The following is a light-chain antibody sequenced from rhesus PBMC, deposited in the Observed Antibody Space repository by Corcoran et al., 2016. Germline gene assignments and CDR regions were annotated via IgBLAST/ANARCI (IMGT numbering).Light chain of an antibody. Sequence: SSALTQPPSVSVSPGQTARITCGGDKIGNEDVNWYQQKPPQAPVPVISYDGQRPSGIPERFSGSKSGNTATLTISGVEAGDEADYYCQIWDTTTGLTYIFGGGTRLTVL. CDR2: YDG. CDR1: KIGNED. J-gene: IGLJ1*01. CDR3: QIWDTTTGLTYI. V-gene: IGLV3-44*01.